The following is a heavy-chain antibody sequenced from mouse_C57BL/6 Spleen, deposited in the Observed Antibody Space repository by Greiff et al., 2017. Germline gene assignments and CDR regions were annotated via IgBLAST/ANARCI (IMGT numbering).Heavy chain of an antibody. CDR2: INYDGSST. Sequence: DVKLVESEGGLVQPGSSMKLSCTASGFTFSDYYMAWVRQVPEKGLEWVANINYDGSSTYYLDSLKSRFIISRDNAKNILYLQMSSLKSEDTATYYCAREGNYPFFDYWGQGTTLTVSS. J-gene: IGHJ2*01. V-gene: IGHV5-16*01. CDR3: AREGNYPFFDY. D-gene: IGHD1-1*02. CDR1: GFTFSDYY.